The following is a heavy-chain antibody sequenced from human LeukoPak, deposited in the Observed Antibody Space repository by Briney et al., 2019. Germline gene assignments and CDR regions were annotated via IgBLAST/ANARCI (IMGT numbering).Heavy chain of an antibody. CDR3: ARDPATHDYVWGSPRTSGWFDP. Sequence: GGSLRLFCAASGFTFSSYWMHWVRQAPGKGLVWVSRINSDGSSTSYADSVRGRFSISRDNAKNTLYLQMNSLRAEDTAVYYCARDPATHDYVWGSPRTSGWFDPWGQGTLVTVSS. D-gene: IGHD3-16*01. CDR1: GFTFSSYW. J-gene: IGHJ5*02. V-gene: IGHV3-74*01. CDR2: INSDGSST.